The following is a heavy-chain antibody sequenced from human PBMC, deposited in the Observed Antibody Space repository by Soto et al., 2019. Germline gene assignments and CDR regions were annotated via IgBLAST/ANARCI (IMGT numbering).Heavy chain of an antibody. Sequence: QVQLQESGPGLVKPSETLTLTCSVSGDSLNSYYWSWIRQSPGKGLEWLGYIYYSGDTKYNPSLPRRISISVDTTENQFSLRLSSVTAADTAVYFCARDRNKLWKNDAFDIWGQGTMVTVSS. CDR1: GDSLNSYY. V-gene: IGHV4-59*01. J-gene: IGHJ3*02. CDR3: ARDRNKLWKNDAFDI. CDR2: IYYSGDT. D-gene: IGHD1-1*01.